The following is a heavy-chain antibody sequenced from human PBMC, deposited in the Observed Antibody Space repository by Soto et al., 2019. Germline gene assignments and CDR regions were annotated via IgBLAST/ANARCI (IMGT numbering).Heavy chain of an antibody. V-gene: IGHV1-3*01. CDR3: ARNAPIIASADDPYYFDF. CDR1: GYTFTSYA. D-gene: IGHD6-13*01. Sequence: ASVKVSCKASGYTFTSYAIHWVRQAPGQRLEWMGWINAGNGNTKYSQKFQGRVTITRDRSASTSYMELSSLRFDDRAVYYCARNAPIIASADDPYYFDFWGQGTLVTVSS. CDR2: INAGNGNT. J-gene: IGHJ4*02.